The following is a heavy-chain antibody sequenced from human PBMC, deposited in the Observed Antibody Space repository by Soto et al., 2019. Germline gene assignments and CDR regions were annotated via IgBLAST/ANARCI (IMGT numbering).Heavy chain of an antibody. Sequence: EVQLVESGGGLVKPGGSLRLSCAASGFTFSSYSMNWVRQAPGKGLEWVSSISSSSSYIYYADSVKGRFTISRDNAKKSLYLQMNSLRAEDTAVYYCASCYSHYYYYMDVWGKGTTVTVSS. CDR1: GFTFSSYS. V-gene: IGHV3-21*01. J-gene: IGHJ6*03. CDR3: ASCYSHYYYYMDV. D-gene: IGHD2-21*02. CDR2: ISSSSSYI.